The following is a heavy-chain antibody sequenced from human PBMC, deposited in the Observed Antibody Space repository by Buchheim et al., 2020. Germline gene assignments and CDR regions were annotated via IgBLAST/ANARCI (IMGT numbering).Heavy chain of an antibody. CDR2: FGSIGSTI. D-gene: IGHD6-25*01. Sequence: EVQLVESGGGLVQPGGSLRLSCAASGFTFSAYEMNWVRQAPGKGLEWVSYFGSIGSTIYYADSVKGRFPIPRDNAKNPPALQMNSLRAEDTAVYYCARAIIAASFDYWGQGTL. CDR3: ARAIIAASFDY. J-gene: IGHJ4*02. V-gene: IGHV3-48*03. CDR1: GFTFSAYE.